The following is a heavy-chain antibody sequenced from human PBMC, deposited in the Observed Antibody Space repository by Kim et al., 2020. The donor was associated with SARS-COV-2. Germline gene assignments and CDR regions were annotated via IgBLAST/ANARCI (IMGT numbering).Heavy chain of an antibody. V-gene: IGHV3-30*18. D-gene: IGHD5-12*01. CDR1: GFTFSSYG. J-gene: IGHJ4*01. CDR2: IAYDGSNK. CDR3: AKGSPIVATRGYFDY. Sequence: GGSLRLSCAASGFTFSSYGMHWVRQAPGKGLEWVAVIAYDGSNKYYADSVKGRFTISRDNSKNTLYLQMNSLRAEDTAVYYCAKGSPIVATRGYFDYWG.